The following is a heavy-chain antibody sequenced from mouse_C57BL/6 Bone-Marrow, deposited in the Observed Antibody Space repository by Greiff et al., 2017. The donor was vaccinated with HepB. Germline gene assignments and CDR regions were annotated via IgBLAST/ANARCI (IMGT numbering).Heavy chain of an antibody. CDR2: IWSGGST. J-gene: IGHJ4*01. CDR3: ASQLGRAYYYAMDY. Sequence: VQRVESGPGLVQPSQSLSITCTVSGFSLTSYGVHWVRQSPGKGLEWLGVIWSGGSTDYNAAFISRLSISKDNSKSQVFFKMNSLQADDTAIYYCASQLGRAYYYAMDYWGQGTSVTVSS. CDR1: GFSLTSYG. D-gene: IGHD4-1*02. V-gene: IGHV2-2*01.